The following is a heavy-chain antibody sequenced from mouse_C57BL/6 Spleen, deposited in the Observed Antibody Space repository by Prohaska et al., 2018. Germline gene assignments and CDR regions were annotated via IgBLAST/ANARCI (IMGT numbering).Heavy chain of an antibody. CDR2: INPNNGGT. CDR1: GYTFTDYY. CDR3: ARRLDY. V-gene: IGHV1-26*01. J-gene: IGHJ2*01. D-gene: IGHD2-13*01. Sequence: PGASVKISCKASGYTFTDYYMNWVKQSHGKSLEWIGDINPNNGGTSYNQKFKGKATLTVNKSSSTAYMELRSLTSEDSAVYYCARRLDYWGQGTTLTVSP.